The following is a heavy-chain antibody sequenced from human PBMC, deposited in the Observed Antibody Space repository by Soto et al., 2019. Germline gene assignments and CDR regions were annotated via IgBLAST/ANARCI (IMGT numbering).Heavy chain of an antibody. D-gene: IGHD3-10*01. V-gene: IGHV4-34*01. CDR3: ASTAGILLWFGEARYYFDY. Sequence: QVHLQQWGAGLLKPSETLSLTCAVYGGSFSVYYWGWIRQPPGKGREGLGEINHSGSTNYNPSLKSRVTISVDKSKNQFSLKLSSVTAADTAVYYCASTAGILLWFGEARYYFDYWGQGTLVTV. CDR2: INHSGST. CDR1: GGSFSVYY. J-gene: IGHJ4*02.